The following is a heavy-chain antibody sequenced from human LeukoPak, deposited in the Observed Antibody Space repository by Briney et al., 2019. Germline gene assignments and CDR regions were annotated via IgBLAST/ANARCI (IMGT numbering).Heavy chain of an antibody. V-gene: IGHV1-18*01. CDR1: GYTFTSYG. CDR2: ISAYNGNT. CDR3: ATPVPHDTSGYYYRFDY. Sequence: ASVKVSCKASGYTFTSYGICWVRQAPGQGLEWMGWISAYNGNTNYAQKLQGRVTMTTDTSTSTAYMELRSLRSDDTAVYYCATPVPHDTSGYYYRFDYWGQGTLVTVSS. D-gene: IGHD3-22*01. J-gene: IGHJ4*02.